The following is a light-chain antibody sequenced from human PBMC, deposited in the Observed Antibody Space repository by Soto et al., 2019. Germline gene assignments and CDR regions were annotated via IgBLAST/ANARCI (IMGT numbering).Light chain of an antibody. V-gene: IGKV1D-17*01. CDR1: PGTTNF. J-gene: IGKJ4*01. CDR3: IQHNSYS. Sequence: NIQMTQSPSAMSESVGDRVTITCRARPGTTNFLAWFQQKPGKVPNHLIFAASSLQSGVPSRFSGSGSGTEFTLTISSLQPEDFATYYCIQHNSYSFGGGTKVEIK. CDR2: AAS.